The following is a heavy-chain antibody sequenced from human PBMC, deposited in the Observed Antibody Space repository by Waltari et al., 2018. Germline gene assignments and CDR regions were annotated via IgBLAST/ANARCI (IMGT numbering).Heavy chain of an antibody. CDR2: IYHSGST. D-gene: IGHD5-18*01. CDR3: ARLDGYSYGYEFNY. CDR1: GYSISSGYY. J-gene: IGHJ4*02. V-gene: IGHV4-38-2*01. Sequence: QVQLQESGPGLVKPSETLSLTCAVSGYSISSGYYWGWIRQPPGKGLEWIGNIYHSGSTYYTPSLKSRVTISVDTSKNPFSLKLSSVTAADTAVYYCARLDGYSYGYEFNYWGQGTLVTVSS.